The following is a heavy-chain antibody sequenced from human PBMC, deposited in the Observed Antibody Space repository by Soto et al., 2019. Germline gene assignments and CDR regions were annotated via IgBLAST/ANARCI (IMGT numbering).Heavy chain of an antibody. V-gene: IGHV3-23*01. Sequence: PGGSLRLSCAASGFIFRNFAMSWVRQAPGKGLEWVSGISGSGSSTYYADSVRGRFTISRDNSTLFLQMNSLRAEDTAVYYCAKDWDYDSTGYSGYLHWGQGTLVTVSS. CDR2: ISGSGSST. CDR3: AKDWDYDSTGYSGYLH. J-gene: IGHJ4*02. D-gene: IGHD3-22*01. CDR1: GFIFRNFA.